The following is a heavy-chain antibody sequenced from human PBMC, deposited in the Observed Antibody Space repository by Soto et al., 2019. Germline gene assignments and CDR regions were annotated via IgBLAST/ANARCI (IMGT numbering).Heavy chain of an antibody. D-gene: IGHD2-2*01. V-gene: IGHV3-21*01. Sequence: EVQLVESGGGLVKPGGSLRLSCAASGFTFTSYSMNWVRQAPGKGLEWVSSISSSSDYIFYADSVKGRFTISRDNAKNSQYLQMNSLRAEDTAVDYCARSVPAAPFDIWGQGTMVIVSS. J-gene: IGHJ3*02. CDR1: GFTFTSYS. CDR3: ARSVPAAPFDI. CDR2: ISSSSDYI.